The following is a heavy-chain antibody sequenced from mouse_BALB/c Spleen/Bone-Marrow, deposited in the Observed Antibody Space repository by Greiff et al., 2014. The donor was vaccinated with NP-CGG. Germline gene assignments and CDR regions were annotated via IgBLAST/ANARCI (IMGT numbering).Heavy chain of an antibody. Sequence: DVKLVESEGGLVKPGGSLKLSCAASGFTFSSYTMSWVRQTPEKRLEWVATISSGGSYTYYPDSVKGRFTISRDNAKNTLYLQMSSLKSKDTAMYYCTRDGKGNYDYAMDYWGQGTSVTVSS. CDR2: ISSGGSYT. CDR1: GFTFSSYT. J-gene: IGHJ4*01. D-gene: IGHD2-1*01. V-gene: IGHV5-6-4*01. CDR3: TRDGKGNYDYAMDY.